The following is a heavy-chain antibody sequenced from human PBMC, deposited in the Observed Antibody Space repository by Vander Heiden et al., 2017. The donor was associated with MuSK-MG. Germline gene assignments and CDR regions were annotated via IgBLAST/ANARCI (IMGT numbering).Heavy chain of an antibody. CDR3: ARQRGPSSWHAFDI. CDR1: GFTFGSYA. V-gene: IGHV3-23*01. CDR2: IGGSGGST. D-gene: IGHD6-13*01. J-gene: IGHJ3*02. Sequence: EVQLLVSGGGLVQPGGSLRLSCAAPGFTFGSYAMSWVPQAPGKGLEWVSAIGGSGGSTDYADSVKGRFTISRDNSKNTLYLQMNSLRAEDTAVYYCARQRGPSSWHAFDIWGQGTMVTVSS.